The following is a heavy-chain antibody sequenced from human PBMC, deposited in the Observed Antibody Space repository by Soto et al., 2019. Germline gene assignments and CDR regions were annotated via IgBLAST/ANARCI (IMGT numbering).Heavy chain of an antibody. Sequence: ASVKVSCKASGYSFTDYHIHWVRQAPGQGLEWLGRINPKSGGTSTAQKFQGWVTMTRDRSISTVYVELTRLRSDDTAVYFCARGHSTDCSNGVCSFFYNHEMDVWGQGATVTVSS. CDR3: ARGHSTDCSNGVCSFFYNHEMDV. CDR1: GYSFTDYH. J-gene: IGHJ6*02. V-gene: IGHV1-2*04. D-gene: IGHD2-8*01. CDR2: INPKSGGT.